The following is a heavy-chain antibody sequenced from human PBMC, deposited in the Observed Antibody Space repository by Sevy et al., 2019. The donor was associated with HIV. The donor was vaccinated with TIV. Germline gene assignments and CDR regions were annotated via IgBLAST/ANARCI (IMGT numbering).Heavy chain of an antibody. CDR3: AKRYCSTITCYDDDFWNPYYFYGLDV. D-gene: IGHD2-2*01. J-gene: IGHJ6*02. CDR1: GFIFSNYP. Sequence: GGSLRLSCVASGFIFSNYPMSWVRHSPGKGLEWVSDISAGGTTTYYADSVEGRFTIPRDNSKNTVSLQMNSLGAEDTAIYYCAKRYCSTITCYDDDFWNPYYFYGLDVWGQGISVTVSS. V-gene: IGHV3-23*01. CDR2: ISAGGTTT.